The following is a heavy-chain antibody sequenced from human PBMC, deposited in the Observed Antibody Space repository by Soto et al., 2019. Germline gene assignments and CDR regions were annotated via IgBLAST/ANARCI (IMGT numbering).Heavy chain of an antibody. CDR2: ISCCGGTA. J-gene: IGHJ4*02. CDR3: AKADGEQWLLPHLEN. Sequence: EVQLLESGGHLVRPGESLRLSCAASGFNFNKYAMSWVRQAPGEGLEWVSGISCCGGTASYADSVKGRFTIARDDSKNTLFLHMNSLRVEDTAEYYCAKADGEQWLLPHLENWGRGTLVTVS. D-gene: IGHD6-19*01. V-gene: IGHV3-23*01. CDR1: GFNFNKYA.